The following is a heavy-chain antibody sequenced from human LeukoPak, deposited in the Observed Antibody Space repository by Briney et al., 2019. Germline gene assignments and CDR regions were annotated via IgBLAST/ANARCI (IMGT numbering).Heavy chain of an antibody. V-gene: IGHV3-23*01. CDR3: ARSIFGDDVLGN. J-gene: IGHJ4*02. CDR1: GFTFSSSA. D-gene: IGHD3-16*01. CDR2: IPYSVGST. Sequence: YPGGSLRLPCAASGFTFSSSAMRWVRQAPGKGLEWVSSIPYSVGSTDDADSVKGRFTISRDNAKNSLYLQMNSLRAEDTAVYYCARSIFGDDVLGNWGQGTLVTVSS.